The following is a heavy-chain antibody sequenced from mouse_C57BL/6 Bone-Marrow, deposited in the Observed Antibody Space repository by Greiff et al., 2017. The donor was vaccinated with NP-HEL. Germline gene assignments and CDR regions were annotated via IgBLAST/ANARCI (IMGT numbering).Heavy chain of an antibody. CDR2: ISSGGSYT. D-gene: IGHD2-3*01. J-gene: IGHJ3*01. CDR1: GFTFSSYG. CDR3: ARPDVYSAWVAY. V-gene: IGHV5-6*01. Sequence: EVQVVESGGDLVKPGGSLKLSCAASGFTFSSYGMSWVRQTPDKRLEWVATISSGGSYTYYPDSVKGRFTISSDHATNTLYLQMSSLKSEDTAIYYCARPDVYSAWVAYGGEGTLVTVS.